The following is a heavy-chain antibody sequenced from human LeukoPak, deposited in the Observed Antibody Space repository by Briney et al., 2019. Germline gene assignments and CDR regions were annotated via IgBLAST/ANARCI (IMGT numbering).Heavy chain of an antibody. Sequence: SETLSLTCTVSGGSISSYYWSWIRQPPGKGLEWIGYIYYSGSTNYNPSLKSRVTISVDTSKNQFSLKLSSVTAADTAVYYCARGPQYYYDSSGPLDYWGQGTLVTVSS. CDR1: GGSISSYY. CDR3: ARGPQYYYDSSGPLDY. CDR2: IYYSGST. J-gene: IGHJ4*02. D-gene: IGHD3-22*01. V-gene: IGHV4-59*01.